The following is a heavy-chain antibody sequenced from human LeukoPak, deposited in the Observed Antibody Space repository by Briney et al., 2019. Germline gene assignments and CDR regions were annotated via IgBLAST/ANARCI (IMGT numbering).Heavy chain of an antibody. V-gene: IGHV3-30*18. CDR1: GFTFSSYG. J-gene: IGHJ4*02. D-gene: IGHD3-9*01. Sequence: PGGSLRLSCAASGFTFSSYGMHWVRQAPGKGQEWVAVISYDGSNKYYADSVKGRFTISKDNSKNTLYLQMNSLRAEDTAVYYCAKDSYDILTGPTFDYWGQGTLVTVSS. CDR3: AKDSYDILTGPTFDY. CDR2: ISYDGSNK.